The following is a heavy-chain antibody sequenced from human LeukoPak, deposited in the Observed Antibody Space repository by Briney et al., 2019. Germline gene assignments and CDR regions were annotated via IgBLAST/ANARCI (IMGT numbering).Heavy chain of an antibody. V-gene: IGHV3-13*01. CDR3: ARGPPRGKYYYMDV. Sequence: GGSLRLSCAASGFTFSSYDMHWVRQPTGQGLEWVSTIGTASDTCYPGSVEGRFTLSRDNAKNSLYLQMNSLTAGDTAVYYCARGPPRGKYYYMDVWGKGTTVTVSS. CDR1: GFTFSSYD. D-gene: IGHD1-1*01. J-gene: IGHJ6*03. CDR2: IGTASDT.